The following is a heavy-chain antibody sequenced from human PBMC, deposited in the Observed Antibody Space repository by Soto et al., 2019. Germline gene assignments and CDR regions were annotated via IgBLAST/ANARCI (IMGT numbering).Heavy chain of an antibody. Sequence: QVQLVESGGGVVQPGRSLRLSCAASGFTFSSYAMHWVRQAPGKGLEWVAVISYDGSNKYYADSVKGRFTISRDNSKNTLYLQMNSLRAEDTAVYYCARDKGPLQEGMELPGVWGQGTLVTVSS. V-gene: IGHV3-30-3*01. CDR2: ISYDGSNK. J-gene: IGHJ4*02. CDR3: ARDKGPLQEGMELPGV. D-gene: IGHD1-26*01. CDR1: GFTFSSYA.